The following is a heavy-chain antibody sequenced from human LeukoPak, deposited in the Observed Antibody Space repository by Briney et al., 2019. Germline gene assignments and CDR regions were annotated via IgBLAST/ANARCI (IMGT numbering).Heavy chain of an antibody. V-gene: IGHV4-4*07. CDR3: ARDGYYDSRGYSYFDY. CDR2: VHASGVT. Sequence: KPSETLSLTCIVSGVSISSFHWGWIRQPAGKELEWVGRVHASGVTNYNPSLKSRVSMSIDTSKNQVSLKLSSVTAADTALYYCARDGYYDSRGYSYFDYWGQGTLVSVS. D-gene: IGHD3-22*01. J-gene: IGHJ4*02. CDR1: GVSISSFH.